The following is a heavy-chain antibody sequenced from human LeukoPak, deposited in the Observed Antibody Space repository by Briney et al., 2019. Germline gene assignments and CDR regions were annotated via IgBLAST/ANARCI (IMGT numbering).Heavy chain of an antibody. CDR1: GGSFSGYY. J-gene: IGHJ4*02. CDR3: AGAAGGITMVRGVDY. D-gene: IGHD3-10*01. V-gene: IGHV4-34*01. Sequence: SETLSLTCAVYGGSFSGYYWSWIRQPPGKGLEWIGEINHSGSTNYNPSLKSRVTISVDTSKNQFSLKLSSVTAADTAVYYCAGAAGGITMVRGVDYWGQGTLVTVSS. CDR2: INHSGST.